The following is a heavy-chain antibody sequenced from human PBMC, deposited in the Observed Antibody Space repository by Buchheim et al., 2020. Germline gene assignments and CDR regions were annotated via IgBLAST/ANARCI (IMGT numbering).Heavy chain of an antibody. CDR3: ARGPRGAPYYDTSGLDF. D-gene: IGHD3-22*01. J-gene: IGHJ4*02. Sequence: QVQLQESGPGLVKPSETLSLTCTVSGGSISSYYWSWIRQPAGKGLEWIGETYHRGSTHSNPSLKSRVSMSLEKSKHQDSLKMNSVTAADTAIYYCARGPRGAPYYDTSGLDFWGQGTL. CDR2: TYHRGST. CDR1: GGSISSYY. V-gene: IGHV4-4*07.